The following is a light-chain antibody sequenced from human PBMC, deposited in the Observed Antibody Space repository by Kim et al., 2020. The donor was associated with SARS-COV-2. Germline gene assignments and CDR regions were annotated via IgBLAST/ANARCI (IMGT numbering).Light chain of an antibody. Sequence: EIVMTQSPATLSVSPGERATLSCRASQSVSSNLAWYQQKPGQAPRLLIYGASTRATGIPARFSGSGSGTEFTLTISSLQSEDFAVYYCQQYNNWPFFSGGTKLEI. CDR2: GAS. CDR3: QQYNNWPF. J-gene: IGKJ4*01. CDR1: QSVSSN. V-gene: IGKV3-15*01.